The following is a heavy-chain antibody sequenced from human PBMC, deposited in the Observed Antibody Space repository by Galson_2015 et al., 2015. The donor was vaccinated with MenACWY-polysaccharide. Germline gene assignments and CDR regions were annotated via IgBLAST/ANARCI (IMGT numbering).Heavy chain of an antibody. Sequence: SLRLSCAASGFTLSSYWMSWVRQAPGKGLEWVANIKHDESDKYYVDSVKGRFTISRDNSKNSLYLEMNSLRAEDTAVYYCARDWAVPLVHSFGIWGQGRLVTVSS. CDR2: IKHDESDK. CDR3: ARDWAVPLVHSFGI. CDR1: GFTLSSYW. D-gene: IGHD3-10*01. J-gene: IGHJ4*02. V-gene: IGHV3-7*01.